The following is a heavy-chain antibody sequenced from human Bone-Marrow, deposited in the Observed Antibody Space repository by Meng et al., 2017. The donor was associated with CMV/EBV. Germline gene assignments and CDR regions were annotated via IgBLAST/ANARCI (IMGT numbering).Heavy chain of an antibody. D-gene: IGHD6-19*01. CDR2: IYYSGST. J-gene: IGHJ6*02. V-gene: IGHV4-59*01. CDR3: ARGYSSGPTYYYYGMDV. Sequence: SETLSLTCTVSGGSISSYYWSWIRQPPGKGLEWIGYIYYSGSTNYNPSLKSRVTISVDTSKNQFSLKLSSVTAADTAVYYCARGYSSGPTYYYYGMDVWGQGPTVTVPS. CDR1: GGSISSYY.